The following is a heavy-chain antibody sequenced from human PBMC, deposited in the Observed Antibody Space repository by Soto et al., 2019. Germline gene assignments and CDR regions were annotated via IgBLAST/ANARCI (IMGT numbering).Heavy chain of an antibody. CDR3: ARDLYCSGGSCPNWFDP. CDR1: GFTFSSYW. D-gene: IGHD2-15*01. CDR2: INSDGSST. Sequence: GGSLRLSCAASGFTFSSYWMHWVRQAPGKGLVWVSRINSDGSSTSYADSVKGRLTIPRDNSKNTVYLEMNSLRPEDTAVYYCARDLYCSGGSCPNWFDPWGQGTLVTVSS. J-gene: IGHJ5*02. V-gene: IGHV3-74*01.